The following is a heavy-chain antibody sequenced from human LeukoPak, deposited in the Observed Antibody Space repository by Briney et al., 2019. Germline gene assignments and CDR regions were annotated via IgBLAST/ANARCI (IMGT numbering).Heavy chain of an antibody. CDR3: ARDFRYYYGSGSPARSNWFDP. V-gene: IGHV1-24*01. J-gene: IGHJ5*02. Sequence: ASVKVSCKVSGYTLTELSMHWVRQAPGKGLEWMGGFDPEDGETIYAQKFQGRVTMTEDTSTDTAYMELSSLRSEDTAVYYCARDFRYYYGSGSPARSNWFDPWGQGTLVTVSS. D-gene: IGHD3-10*01. CDR2: FDPEDGET. CDR1: GYTLTELS.